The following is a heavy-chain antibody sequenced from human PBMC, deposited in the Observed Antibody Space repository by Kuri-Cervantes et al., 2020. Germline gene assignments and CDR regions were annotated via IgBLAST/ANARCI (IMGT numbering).Heavy chain of an antibody. CDR1: GFTFSSYA. J-gene: IGHJ3*02. CDR3: ARVGIIADAFDI. V-gene: IGHV3-30-3*01. D-gene: IGHD7-27*01. Sequence: GGSLRLSCAASGFTFSSYAMSWVRQAPGKGLEWVAVISYDGSTKYYADSVKGRFTISRDNAKNSLYLQMNSLRAEDSAVYYCARVGIIADAFDIWGQGTMVTVSS. CDR2: ISYDGSTK.